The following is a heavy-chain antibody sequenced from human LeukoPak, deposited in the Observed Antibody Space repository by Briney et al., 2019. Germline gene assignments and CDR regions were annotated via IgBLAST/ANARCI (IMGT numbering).Heavy chain of an antibody. D-gene: IGHD3-10*01. CDR3: ARDLVVRGLDY. V-gene: IGHV4-34*01. Sequence: PSETLSLTCAVYGGSFSGYYWSWIRQPPGKGLEWIGEINHSGSTNYNPSLKSRVTISVDTSKNQFSLKLSSVTAADTAVYYCARDLVVRGLDYWGQGTLVTVSS. CDR1: GGSFSGYY. CDR2: INHSGST. J-gene: IGHJ4*02.